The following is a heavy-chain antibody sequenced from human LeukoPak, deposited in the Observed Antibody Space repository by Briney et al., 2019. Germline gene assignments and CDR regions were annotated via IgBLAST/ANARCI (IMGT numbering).Heavy chain of an antibody. CDR2: TGGSGGST. D-gene: IGHD1-26*01. J-gene: IGHJ4*02. CDR3: ARLVGGSTMIDY. V-gene: IGHV3-23*01. CDR1: GFIFSNYV. Sequence: GSLGLSCAASGFIFSNYVMSWLRQAPGKGLEWVSPTGGSGGSTHYADSVKGRFTISRDNSKNTLYLQMNSLRAEDTAVYFCARLVGGSTMIDYWGQGTLVTVSS.